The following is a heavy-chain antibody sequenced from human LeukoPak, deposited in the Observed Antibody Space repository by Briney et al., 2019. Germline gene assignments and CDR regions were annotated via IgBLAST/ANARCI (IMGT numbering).Heavy chain of an antibody. J-gene: IGHJ6*02. CDR3: AKSGEVLRTTYYGMDV. V-gene: IGHV3-23*01. Sequence: GGSLRLSCAASGFTFSSYAMTWVRQAPGGGLEWTSAISGSTNTPYYADSVKGRFTISRDNSKNTLYLQMISLRADDTAVYYCAKSGEVLRTTYYGMDVWGQGTTVTVSS. CDR2: ISGSTNTP. D-gene: IGHD2/OR15-2a*01. CDR1: GFTFSSYA.